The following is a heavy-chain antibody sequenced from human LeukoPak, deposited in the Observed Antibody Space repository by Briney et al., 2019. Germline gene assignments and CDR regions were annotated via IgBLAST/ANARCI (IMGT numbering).Heavy chain of an antibody. CDR1: GFTFSSYG. D-gene: IGHD5-18*01. Sequence: PGGSLRLSCAASGFTFSSYGMHWVRQAPGKGLEGVAFIRYDGSNKYYADSVKGRFTISRDNSKNTLYLQMNSLRAEDTAVYYCAKLVRSEDTAMATGDYWGQGTLVTVSS. CDR2: IRYDGSNK. J-gene: IGHJ4*02. V-gene: IGHV3-30*02. CDR3: AKLVRSEDTAMATGDY.